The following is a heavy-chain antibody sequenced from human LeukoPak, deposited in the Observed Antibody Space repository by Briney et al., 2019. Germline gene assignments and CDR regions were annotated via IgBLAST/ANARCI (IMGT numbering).Heavy chain of an antibody. CDR1: GFTFSSYA. CDR2: ISGSGGST. V-gene: IGHV3-23*01. Sequence: GGSLRLSCAASGFTFSSYAMSWVRQAPGKGLEWVSAISGSGGSTYYADSVKGRFTISRDNSKSTLYLQMNSLRAEDTAVYYCAKDWRYHYYYYYGMDVWGQGTTVTVSS. D-gene: IGHD1-14*01. CDR3: AKDWRYHYYYYYGMDV. J-gene: IGHJ6*02.